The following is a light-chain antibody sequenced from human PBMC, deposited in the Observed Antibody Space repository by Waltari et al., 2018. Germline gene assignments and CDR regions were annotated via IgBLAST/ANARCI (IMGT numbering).Light chain of an antibody. Sequence: EAMMTQSPATLSVPPGDRATPSCRASQGASNNVAWFQQKPGQAPSLLIYDASTRATGVPARFSGSGSGTEFTLTISSLQTEDFAVYYCQQYNNWPLYTFGQGTKLEIK. CDR3: QQYNNWPLYT. J-gene: IGKJ2*01. V-gene: IGKV3-15*01. CDR1: QGASNN. CDR2: DAS.